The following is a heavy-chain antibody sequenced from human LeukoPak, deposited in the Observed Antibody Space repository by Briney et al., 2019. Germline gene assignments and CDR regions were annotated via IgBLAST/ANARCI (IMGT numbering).Heavy chain of an antibody. V-gene: IGHV3-48*03. Sequence: GGSLRLSCAASGFTFSSYEMNWVRQAPGKGLEWVSYISSSGSTIYYADSVKGRFTISRGNAKNTLYLQMNSLRAEDTAVYYCATDNWNPDYYYYYMDVWGKGTTVTVSS. J-gene: IGHJ6*03. CDR2: ISSSGSTI. CDR1: GFTFSSYE. D-gene: IGHD1-20*01. CDR3: ATDNWNPDYYYYYMDV.